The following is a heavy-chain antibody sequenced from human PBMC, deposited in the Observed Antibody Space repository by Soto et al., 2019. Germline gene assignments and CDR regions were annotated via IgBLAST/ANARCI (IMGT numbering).Heavy chain of an antibody. CDR1: GFTFSSYW. Sequence: EVQLVESGGGLVQPGGSLRLSCVASGFTFSSYWMHWVRQAPGKGLVWVSRINSDGSSTSYADSVKGRFTISRDNAKNTLYLQMNSLRAEDTAVYYCASSEAWELPNYWGQGTLVTVSS. CDR3: ASSEAWELPNY. CDR2: INSDGSST. D-gene: IGHD1-26*01. J-gene: IGHJ4*02. V-gene: IGHV3-74*01.